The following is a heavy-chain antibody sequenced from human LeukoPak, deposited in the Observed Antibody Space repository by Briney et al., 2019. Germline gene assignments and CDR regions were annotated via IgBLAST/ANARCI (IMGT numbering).Heavy chain of an antibody. V-gene: IGHV3-30*04. CDR2: ISYDGSNK. CDR1: GFTFSSYA. J-gene: IGHJ4*02. D-gene: IGHD2-2*01. CDR3: ARDLMPYAATLGY. Sequence: GGSLRPSCAASGFTFSSYAMHWVRQAPGKGLEWVAVISYDGSNKYYADSVKGQFTISRDNSKNTLYLQMNSLRAEDTAVYYCARDLMPYAATLGYWGQGTLVTVSS.